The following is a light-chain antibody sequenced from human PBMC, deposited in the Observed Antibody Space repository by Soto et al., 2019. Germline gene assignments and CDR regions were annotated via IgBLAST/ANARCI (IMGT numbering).Light chain of an antibody. J-gene: IGLJ1*01. CDR2: ANN. CDR3: QSYDSSLTV. CDR1: SSNIGAGYD. V-gene: IGLV1-40*01. Sequence: QSVLTQPPSVSGAPGQRVTISCSGSSSNIGAGYDVHWYQQLPGKAPKLLIYANNNRPSGVPHRFSGSKSVTSASLAIAGLQAEDEADYYCQSYDSSLTVFGTGTKVTVL.